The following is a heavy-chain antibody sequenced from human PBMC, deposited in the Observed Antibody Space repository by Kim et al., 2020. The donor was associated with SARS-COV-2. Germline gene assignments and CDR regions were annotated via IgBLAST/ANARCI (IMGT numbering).Heavy chain of an antibody. CDR1: GFTFSTYS. V-gene: IGHV3-21*01. J-gene: IGHJ6*02. CDR2: ISSSSIYI. D-gene: IGHD6-13*01. Sequence: GGSLRLSCAASGFTFSTYSMDWVRQAPGKGLEWVSSISSSSIYIYYGDSVKGRFTISRDNAKNSLYLQMNSLRAEDTAVYYCARDRREYSSSGGHYYYYYGMDVWGQGTTVTVSS. CDR3: ARDRREYSSSGGHYYYYYGMDV.